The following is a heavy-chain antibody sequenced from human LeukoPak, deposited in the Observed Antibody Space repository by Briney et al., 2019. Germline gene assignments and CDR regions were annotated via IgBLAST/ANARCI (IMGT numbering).Heavy chain of an antibody. J-gene: IGHJ3*02. D-gene: IGHD2-8*01. CDR1: GYKFTNYW. CDR2: IYPRDSDT. CDR3: AIGGAALISAFDI. V-gene: IGHV5-51*01. Sequence: GESLKISCKGSGYKFTNYWIAWVRQMPGQGLEWLGIIYPRDSDTRYSPSFQGQVTISADKSITTAYLQWGSLKASDTAMYYCAIGGAALISAFDIWGQGTMVTVSS.